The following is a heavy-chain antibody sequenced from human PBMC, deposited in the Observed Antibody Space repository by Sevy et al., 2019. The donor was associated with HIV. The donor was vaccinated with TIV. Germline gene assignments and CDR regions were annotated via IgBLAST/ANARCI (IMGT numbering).Heavy chain of an antibody. D-gene: IGHD1-26*01. Sequence: GGSLRLSCAASGFTFSSAWMNWVRQAPEKGLEWVGRIKTEADGGIADYAAPVKGRFIISRDDSKNTLYLQMHSLTTEDTAAYFCTTVRRWESGASENWGQGTQVTVSS. J-gene: IGHJ4*02. V-gene: IGHV3-15*01. CDR2: IKTEADGGIA. CDR1: GFTFSSAW. CDR3: TTVRRWESGASEN.